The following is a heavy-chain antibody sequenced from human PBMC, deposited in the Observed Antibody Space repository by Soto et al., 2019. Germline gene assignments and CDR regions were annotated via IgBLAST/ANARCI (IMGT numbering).Heavy chain of an antibody. CDR2: INHSGST. CDR1: GGYIIGHY. Sequence: CSVDGGYIIGHYWSWIIKHTGKGLEWIGEINHSGSTNYNPSLKSRVTISVDTAKNQFSLKLSSVTAADTAVYYCARCQTYYDFWSGSFGNWFDPCGQGTLVTVSS. CDR3: ARCQTYYDFWSGSFGNWFDP. D-gene: IGHD3-3*01. J-gene: IGHJ5*02. V-gene: IGHV4-34*01.